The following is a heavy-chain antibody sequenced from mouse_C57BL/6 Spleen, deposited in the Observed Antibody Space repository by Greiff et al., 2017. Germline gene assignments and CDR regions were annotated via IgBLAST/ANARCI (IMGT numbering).Heavy chain of an antibody. CDR2: IDPSDSYT. CDR3: ARWDSNSGFDY. CDR1: GYTFTSYW. V-gene: IGHV1-69*01. J-gene: IGHJ2*01. Sequence: VQLQQPGAELVMPGASVKLSCKASGYTFTSYWMHWVKQRPGQGLEWIGEIDPSDSYTTYNQKFKGKSTLTVDKSSSTAYMQLSSLTSEDSAVYYCARWDSNSGFDYWGQGTTLTVSS. D-gene: IGHD2-5*01.